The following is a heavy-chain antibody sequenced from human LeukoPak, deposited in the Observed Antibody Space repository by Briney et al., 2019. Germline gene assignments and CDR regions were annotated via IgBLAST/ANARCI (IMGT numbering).Heavy chain of an antibody. V-gene: IGHV3-7*01. D-gene: IGHD2-21*01. CDR2: IKLDGSET. J-gene: IGHJ6*03. CDR1: GCTLGSYW. CDR3: ARDDRRLHQVVFDGNFYHYYMDV. Sequence: PGGTLRLSCAASGCTLGSYWMNWVRQAPGTGLEWVATIKLDGSETYYADSMKGGSTISRDTAKNSLYLRMDSLRAEDTAVYYCARDDRRLHQVVFDGNFYHYYMDVWGKGTPVTVS.